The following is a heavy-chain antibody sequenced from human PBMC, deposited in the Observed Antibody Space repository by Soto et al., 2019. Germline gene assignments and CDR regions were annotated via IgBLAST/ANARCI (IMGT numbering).Heavy chain of an antibody. CDR3: VKPPELYGPLDY. Sequence: SETLSLTCNVSGDSISSSNYHWGWIRQPPGKGLVWIGTIYYNGNTYYNPSLKSRVTISVDTSKNQFSLKLSSVTAADTAVYYCVKPPELYGPLDYCGQGALVTVSS. D-gene: IGHD1-7*01. V-gene: IGHV4-39*01. J-gene: IGHJ4*02. CDR1: GDSISSSNYH. CDR2: IYYNGNT.